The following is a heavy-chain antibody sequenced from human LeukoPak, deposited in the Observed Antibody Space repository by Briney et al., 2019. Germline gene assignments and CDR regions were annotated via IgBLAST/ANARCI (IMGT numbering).Heavy chain of an antibody. Sequence: GASVKVSCKASGYTSTDSDIHWVRQASGQGPEWMGWLNPNTGDTDYAQKFQGRVTITIDTSISTAYMELRSLRSEDTAVYYCARTPPVRFAFWSGDVKFFDYWGQGTLVTVSS. J-gene: IGHJ4*02. D-gene: IGHD3-3*01. V-gene: IGHV1-8*03. CDR1: GYTSTDSD. CDR3: ARTPPVRFAFWSGDVKFFDY. CDR2: LNPNTGDT.